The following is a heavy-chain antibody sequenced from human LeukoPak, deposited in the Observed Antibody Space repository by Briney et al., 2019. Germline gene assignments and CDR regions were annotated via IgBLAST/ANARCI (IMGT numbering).Heavy chain of an antibody. J-gene: IGHJ6*04. CDR1: GGSISSYY. Sequence: SETLSLTRTVSGGSISSYYWSWIRQPPGKGLEWIGYIYYSGSTNYNPSLKSRVTISVDTSKNQFSLKLSSVTAADTAVYYCARVDCSSTSCYEGYYGMDVWGKGTTVTVSS. CDR2: IYYSGST. D-gene: IGHD2-2*01. V-gene: IGHV4-59*01. CDR3: ARVDCSSTSCYEGYYGMDV.